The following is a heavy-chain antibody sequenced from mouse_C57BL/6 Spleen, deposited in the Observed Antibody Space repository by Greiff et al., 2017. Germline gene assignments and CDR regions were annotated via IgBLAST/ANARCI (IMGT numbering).Heavy chain of an antibody. CDR2: IYPRSGNT. V-gene: IGHV1-81*01. CDR3: ARGGQLRLLGAY. J-gene: IGHJ3*01. D-gene: IGHD3-2*02. CDR1: GYTFTSYG. Sequence: QVQLQQSGAELARPGASVKLSCKASGYTFTSYGISWVKQRTGQGLEWIGEIYPRSGNTYYNEKFKGKATLTADKSSSTAYMELRSLTSEDSAVYFCARGGQLRLLGAYWGQGTLVTVSA.